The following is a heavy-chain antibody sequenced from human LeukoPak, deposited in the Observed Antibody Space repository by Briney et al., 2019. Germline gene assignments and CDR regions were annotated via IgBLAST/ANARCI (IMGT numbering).Heavy chain of an antibody. Sequence: PSETLSLTCTVSGGSISSYYWSWIRQPPGKGLEWIGYIYTSGSTNYNPSLKSRVTISVDTSKNQFSLKLSSVTAADTAVYYCARGRALLWFGELFPYFDYWGQGTLVTVSS. V-gene: IGHV4-4*09. CDR2: IYTSGST. J-gene: IGHJ4*02. CDR3: ARGRALLWFGELFPYFDY. D-gene: IGHD3-10*01. CDR1: GGSISSYY.